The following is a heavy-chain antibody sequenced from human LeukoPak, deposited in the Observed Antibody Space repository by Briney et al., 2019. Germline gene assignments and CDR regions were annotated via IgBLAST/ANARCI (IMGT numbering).Heavy chain of an antibody. J-gene: IGHJ4*02. V-gene: IGHV1-8*03. CDR2: MSPNSGNT. D-gene: IGHD3-3*01. CDR1: GYTFTSYD. CDR3: ARALNFWSATNPLRY. Sequence: ASVKVSCKASGYTFTSYDINWVRQATGQGLEWMGWMSPNSGNTGYAQKFQGRVTITRNTSISTAYMELSSLRSEDTAVYYCARALNFWSATNPLRYWGQGTLVTVSP.